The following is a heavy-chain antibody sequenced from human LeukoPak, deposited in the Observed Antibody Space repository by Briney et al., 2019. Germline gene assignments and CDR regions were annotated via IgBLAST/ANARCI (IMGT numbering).Heavy chain of an antibody. CDR3: ARSKWELQAALASYAFDI. Sequence: SETLSLTCAVYGGSFSGYYWSWIRQPPGKGLEWIGEIKHSGSTNYNPSLKSRVTISVDTSKNQFSLKLSSVTAADTAVYYCARSKWELQAALASYAFDIWGQGTMVTVSS. J-gene: IGHJ3*02. D-gene: IGHD1-26*01. CDR1: GGSFSGYY. V-gene: IGHV4-34*01. CDR2: IKHSGST.